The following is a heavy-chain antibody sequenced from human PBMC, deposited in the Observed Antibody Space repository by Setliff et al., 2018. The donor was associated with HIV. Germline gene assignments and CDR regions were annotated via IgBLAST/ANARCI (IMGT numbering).Heavy chain of an antibody. D-gene: IGHD3-10*01. V-gene: IGHV3-30*03. CDR2: ISYDGTNE. CDR3: TRPYYYASGSYDY. Sequence: GSLRLSCAASGFTLSDYAMHWVRQAPGKGLEWVAVISYDGTNEYYADSVKGRFTISRDNYKNTVFLQMNSLRVDDSALYYCTRPYYYASGSYDYWGQGTLVTV. J-gene: IGHJ4*02. CDR1: GFTLSDYA.